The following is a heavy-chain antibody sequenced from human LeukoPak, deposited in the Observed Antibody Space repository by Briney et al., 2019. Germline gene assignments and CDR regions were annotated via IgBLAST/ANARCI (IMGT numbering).Heavy chain of an antibody. J-gene: IGHJ4*02. D-gene: IGHD1-26*01. CDR3: SRVGDSGSTGPFDY. CDR1: GFTFDDYG. Sequence: PGGSLRLSCAASGFTFDDYGMSWVRQAPGKGLEWVSGINWNGGSTGYADSVKGRFTISSDNAKNSLYLQMKSLRAEDTALYYCSRVGDSGSTGPFDYWGQGTLVTVSS. V-gene: IGHV3-20*04. CDR2: INWNGGST.